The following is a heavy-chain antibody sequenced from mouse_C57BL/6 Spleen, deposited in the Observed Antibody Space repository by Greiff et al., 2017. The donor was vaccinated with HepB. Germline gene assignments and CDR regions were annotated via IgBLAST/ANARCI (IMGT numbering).Heavy chain of an antibody. V-gene: IGHV5-4*01. CDR2: ISDGGSYT. Sequence: EVKLMESGGGLVKPGGSLKLSCAASGFTFSSYAMSWVRQTPEKRLEWVATISDGGSYTYYPDNVKGRFTISRDNAKNNLYLQMSHLKSEDTAMYYCARDEGALLWSSWFAYWGQGTLVTVSA. D-gene: IGHD2-10*01. CDR1: GFTFSSYA. J-gene: IGHJ3*01. CDR3: ARDEGALLWSSWFAY.